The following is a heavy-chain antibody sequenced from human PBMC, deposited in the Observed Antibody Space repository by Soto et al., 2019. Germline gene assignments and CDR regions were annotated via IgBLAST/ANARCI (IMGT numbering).Heavy chain of an antibody. V-gene: IGHV4-4*02. CDR3: ARLYGSGSPPGGYYYGMDV. D-gene: IGHD3-10*01. CDR1: GGSMSSSNW. Sequence: SETLSLTCTVSGGSMSSSNWWNWVRQPPGKGLEWIGETHHSGRTKYNPYLKSRVTISVDTSKNQFSLKLSSVTAADTAVYYFARLYGSGSPPGGYYYGMDVWGQGTTVTVSS. CDR2: THHSGRT. J-gene: IGHJ6*02.